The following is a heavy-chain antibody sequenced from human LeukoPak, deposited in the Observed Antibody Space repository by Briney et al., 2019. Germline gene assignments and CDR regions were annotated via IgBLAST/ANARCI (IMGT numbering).Heavy chain of an antibody. CDR1: GGSISSYY. CDR3: ARDHGDYPKWFDP. D-gene: IGHD4-17*01. V-gene: IGHV4-59*01. Sequence: SETLSLTCTVSGGSISSYYWSWIRQPPGKGLEWIGYIYYSGSTNYNPSLKSRVTISVDTSKNQFSLKLSSVTAADTAVYYCARDHGDYPKWFDPWGQGTLVTVSS. J-gene: IGHJ5*02. CDR2: IYYSGST.